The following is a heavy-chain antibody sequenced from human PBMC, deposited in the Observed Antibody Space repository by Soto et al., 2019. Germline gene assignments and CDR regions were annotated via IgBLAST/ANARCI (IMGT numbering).Heavy chain of an antibody. CDR3: AREDILGARSFDY. CDR1: GFTFSSYS. D-gene: IGHD1-26*01. V-gene: IGHV3-48*02. Sequence: GGSLRLSCAASGFTFSSYSVNWVRQAPGKGLEWVSYISSGSKTIFYADSVKGRFTVSKDNAKNSQYLQMNSLRDEDTAVYYCAREDILGARSFDYWGQGTLVTVSS. J-gene: IGHJ4*02. CDR2: ISSGSKTI.